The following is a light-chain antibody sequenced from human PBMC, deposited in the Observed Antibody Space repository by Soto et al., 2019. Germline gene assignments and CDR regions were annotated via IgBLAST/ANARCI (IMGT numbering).Light chain of an antibody. CDR3: QQYGSSPPRT. V-gene: IGKV3-20*01. Sequence: EIVLTQSPGTLSLSPGERATLSCRTSQTVSSSYLAWYQQKPGQAPRILIYGTFSRATGIPDRFSGSGSGTNFTLTIIRLVPEEFAVEYCQQYGSSPPRTFGGGTKVDIK. CDR2: GTF. J-gene: IGKJ4*01. CDR1: QTVSSSY.